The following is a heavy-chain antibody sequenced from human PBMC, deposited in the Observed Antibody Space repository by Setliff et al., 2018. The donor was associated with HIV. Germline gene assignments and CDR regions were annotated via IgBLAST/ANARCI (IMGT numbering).Heavy chain of an antibody. CDR2: IYYSGST. CDR3: ARVGQDLLGAFDI. Sequence: KPSETLSLTCTVSGDSINSGDYYWTWIRHHPGKGLEWIGYIYYSGSTNYNPSLKSRVIISVDSSKNQFFLKLTSVTAADTAMYYCARVGQDLLGAFDIWGQGTMVTVSS. CDR1: GDSINSGDYY. J-gene: IGHJ3*02. V-gene: IGHV4-31*03. D-gene: IGHD7-27*01.